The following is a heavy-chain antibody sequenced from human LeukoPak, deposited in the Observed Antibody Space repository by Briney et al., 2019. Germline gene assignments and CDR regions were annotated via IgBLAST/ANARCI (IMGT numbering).Heavy chain of an antibody. J-gene: IGHJ4*02. CDR3: AKWWGPGYSSSWYRASYFDY. D-gene: IGHD6-13*01. V-gene: IGHV3-30*02. CDR2: IRYDGSNK. CDR1: GFTFISYG. Sequence: GGSLRLSCAASGFTFISYGMHWVRQAPGQGPEWMAFIRYDGSNKYYADTVKGRFTISRDNSKSTLYLQMNSLRAEDTDVYYCAKWWGPGYSSSWYRASYFDYWGQGTLVTVSS.